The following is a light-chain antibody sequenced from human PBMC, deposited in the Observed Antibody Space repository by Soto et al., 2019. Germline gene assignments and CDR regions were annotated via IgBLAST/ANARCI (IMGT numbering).Light chain of an antibody. CDR2: KAS. Sequence: DIQMTQSPSTLSASFGDRVTITCRASQSITGGLACFQRKPGKAPKLLISKASRLESGVPSRFSGSGSGTEFTLSISGLQPDDFATYYCQQYNPYSPWTFGQGTKVDIK. J-gene: IGKJ1*01. V-gene: IGKV1-5*03. CDR1: QSITGG. CDR3: QQYNPYSPWT.